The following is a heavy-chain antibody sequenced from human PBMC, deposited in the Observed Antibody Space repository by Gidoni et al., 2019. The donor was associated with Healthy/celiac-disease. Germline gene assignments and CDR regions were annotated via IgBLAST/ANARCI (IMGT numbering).Heavy chain of an antibody. J-gene: IGHJ5*02. D-gene: IGHD3-3*01. Sequence: EVQLVESGGGLVKPAGSLRLSCAASGFTFSSYSMNWVRQAPGKGLEWVSSISSSSSYIYYADSVKGRFTISRDNAKNSLYLQMNSLRAEDTAVYYCARAPDYDFWSGYWWFDPWGQGTLVTVSS. CDR1: GFTFSSYS. CDR3: ARAPDYDFWSGYWWFDP. CDR2: ISSSSSYI. V-gene: IGHV3-21*01.